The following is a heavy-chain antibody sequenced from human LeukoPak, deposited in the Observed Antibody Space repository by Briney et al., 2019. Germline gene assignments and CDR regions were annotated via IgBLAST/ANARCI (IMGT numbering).Heavy chain of an antibody. V-gene: IGHV1-46*04. CDR2: INPSGGGI. J-gene: IGHJ4*01. CDR3: ARVSTQDPIYYGAGRYDY. CDR1: GYTFTSYY. Sequence: ASVKVSCKASGYTFTSYYLHWVRQAPGQGLEWMGIINPSGGGISYAQKLQGRVTMTSDTSTSTVYMELSSLRSEDTAVYFCARVSTQDPIYYGAGRYDYWGQGTLVTVSS. D-gene: IGHD3-10*01.